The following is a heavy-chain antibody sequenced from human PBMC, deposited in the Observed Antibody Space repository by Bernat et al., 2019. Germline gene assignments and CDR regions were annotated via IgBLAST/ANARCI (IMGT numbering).Heavy chain of an antibody. CDR3: ARGVGSSGYEGDAFDF. CDR2: IYYSGST. J-gene: IGHJ3*01. D-gene: IGHD3-22*01. V-gene: IGHV4-30-4*01. CDR1: GGSISSGDYY. Sequence: QVQLQESGPGLVKPSQTLSLTCTVSGGSISSGDYYWSWIRQPPGKGLEWIGYIYYSGSTYYNPSLKSRVTISVDTSKNQFSLNLSSVTAADPAVYYFARGVGSSGYEGDAFDFWGQGTMVTVSS.